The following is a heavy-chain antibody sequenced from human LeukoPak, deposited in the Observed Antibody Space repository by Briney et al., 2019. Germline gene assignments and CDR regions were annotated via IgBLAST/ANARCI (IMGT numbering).Heavy chain of an antibody. CDR3: AKENPYRTTFFGDY. J-gene: IGHJ4*02. CDR1: GFTFSSYA. CDR2: ISYDGSNK. Sequence: QPGRSLRLSCAASGFTFSSYAMHWVRQAPGKGLEWVAVISYDGSNKYYADSVKGRFTISRDNSKNTLYLQMNSLRAEDTAVYYCAKENPYRTTFFGDYWGQGTLVTVSS. V-gene: IGHV3-30-3*01. D-gene: IGHD3-10*01.